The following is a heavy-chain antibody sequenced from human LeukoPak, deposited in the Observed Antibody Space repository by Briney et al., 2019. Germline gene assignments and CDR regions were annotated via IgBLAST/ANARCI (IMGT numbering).Heavy chain of an antibody. D-gene: IGHD6-13*01. CDR2: INPSGGST. J-gene: IGHJ4*02. CDR3: ARTLYIAAAPGGLDY. Sequence: RASVKVSCKASGYTFTNYYIHWVRQAPGQGLEWMGIINPSGGSTSYAQKFQGRVTMTRDMSTSTVYMELSSLRSEDTAVYYCARTLYIAAAPGGLDYWGQGTLVTVSS. V-gene: IGHV1-46*01. CDR1: GYTFTNYY.